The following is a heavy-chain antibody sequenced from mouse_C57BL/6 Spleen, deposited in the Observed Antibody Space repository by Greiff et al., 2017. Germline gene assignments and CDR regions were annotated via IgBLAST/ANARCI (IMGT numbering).Heavy chain of an antibody. CDR1: GYTFTSYW. Sequence: VQLQQSGAELVKPGASVKLSCKASGYTFTSYWMHWVKQRPGQGLEWIGMIHPNSGSTNYNEKFKSKATLTLDKSSSTAYMQLSSLTSEDSEVYYCERSAGITTVDYYAMDYWGQGTSVTVSS. D-gene: IGHD1-1*01. J-gene: IGHJ4*01. V-gene: IGHV1-64*01. CDR3: ERSAGITTVDYYAMDY. CDR2: IHPNSGST.